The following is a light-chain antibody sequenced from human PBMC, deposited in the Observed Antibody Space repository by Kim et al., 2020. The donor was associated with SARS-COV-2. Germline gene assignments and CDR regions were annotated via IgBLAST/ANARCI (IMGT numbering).Light chain of an antibody. V-gene: IGKV1-5*01. J-gene: IGKJ2*01. Sequence: GDRVTIACRASQTIKTASAWYQQKPGKAPKLLIYDAFNLQTGVPSRFSGSGSGTEFTLTISSLQPDDSASYYSQRCNAFPCHVFGQRTK. CDR3: QRCNAFPCHV. CDR1: QTIKTA. CDR2: DAF.